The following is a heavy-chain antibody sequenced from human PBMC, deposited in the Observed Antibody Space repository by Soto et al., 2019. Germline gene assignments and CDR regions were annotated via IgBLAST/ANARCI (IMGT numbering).Heavy chain of an antibody. Sequence: SSVKVSCKASGGTFSSYAISWVRQAPGQGLEWMGGIIPIFGTANYAQKFQGRVTITADKSTSTAYMELSSLRSEDTAVYYCASRGGVGGTSWYLDYWGQGTLVTVSS. D-gene: IGHD3-16*01. CDR3: ASRGGVGGTSWYLDY. J-gene: IGHJ4*02. CDR1: GGTFSSYA. V-gene: IGHV1-69*06. CDR2: IIPIFGTA.